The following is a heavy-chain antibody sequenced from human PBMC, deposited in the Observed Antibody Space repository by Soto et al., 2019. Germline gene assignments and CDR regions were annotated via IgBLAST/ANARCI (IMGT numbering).Heavy chain of an antibody. D-gene: IGHD1-26*01. V-gene: IGHV3-23*01. CDR3: ANGGASPGGFAS. CDR1: GFTFSSHG. CDR2: ISARGNT. J-gene: IGHJ4*02. Sequence: EVQLLESGGGLVQPGGSLRVSCAASGFTFSSHGMTWVRQAPGRGLEWVSGISARGNTFYAESVKGRFTISRDKSKNTLSLQINSLRTEDTAVYYCANGGASPGGFASWGLGTMVTVSS.